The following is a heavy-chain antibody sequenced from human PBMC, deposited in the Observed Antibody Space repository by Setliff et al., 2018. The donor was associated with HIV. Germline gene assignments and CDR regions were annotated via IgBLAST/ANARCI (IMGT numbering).Heavy chain of an antibody. Sequence: SETLSLTCAVYGGSFSGYYWSWIRQPPGKGLEWIGEINHSGSTNYNPSLKSRVTISVETSKNQFSLKLGSVTAADTAVFYCARLTTTYYYDSSAYSHPVWVQGTLVTVSS. CDR3: ARLTTTYYYDSSAYSHPV. J-gene: IGHJ4*02. CDR2: INHSGST. D-gene: IGHD3-22*01. V-gene: IGHV4-34*01. CDR1: GGSFSGYY.